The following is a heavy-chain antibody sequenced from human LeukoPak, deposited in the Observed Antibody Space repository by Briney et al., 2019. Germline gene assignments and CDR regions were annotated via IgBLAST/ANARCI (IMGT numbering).Heavy chain of an antibody. D-gene: IGHD3-22*01. Sequence: EASVTVSCTASGYTFTSYYMHWVRQAPGQGLEWMGIINPSGGSTSYAQKFQGRVTMTRDTSTSTVYMELSSLRSEDTAVYYCARAENYYDSSGSRDAFDIWGQGTMVTVSS. CDR2: INPSGGST. CDR3: ARAENYYDSSGSRDAFDI. V-gene: IGHV1-46*01. J-gene: IGHJ3*02. CDR1: GYTFTSYY.